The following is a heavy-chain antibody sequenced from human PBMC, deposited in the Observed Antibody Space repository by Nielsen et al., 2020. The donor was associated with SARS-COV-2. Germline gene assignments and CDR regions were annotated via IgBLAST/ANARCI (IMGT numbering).Heavy chain of an antibody. CDR3: ARRYCSGGSCYSGRVEYYYYYMDV. V-gene: IGHV3-23*01. CDR1: GGSFSGYY. D-gene: IGHD2-15*01. Sequence: ETLSLTCAVYGGSFSGYYWSWVRQAPGKGLEWVSAISGSGGSTYYADSVKGRFTISRDNSKNTLYLQMNSLRAEDTAVYYCARRYCSGGSCYSGRVEYYYYYMDVWGKGTTVTVSS. J-gene: IGHJ6*03. CDR2: ISGSGGST.